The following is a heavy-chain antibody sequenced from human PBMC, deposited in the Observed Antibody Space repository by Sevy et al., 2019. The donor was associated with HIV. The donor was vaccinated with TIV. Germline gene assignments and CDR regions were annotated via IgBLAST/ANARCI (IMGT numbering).Heavy chain of an antibody. CDR2: ISGSGGST. J-gene: IGHJ4*02. Sequence: GGSLRLSCAASGFTFSSYAMSWVRRAPGKGLEWVSAISGSGGSTYYADSVKGRFTISRDNSKNTLYLQMNSLRAEDTAVYYCAKGPIGVVVTDYWGQGTLVTVSS. CDR1: GFTFSSYA. V-gene: IGHV3-23*01. CDR3: AKGPIGVVVTDY. D-gene: IGHD2-21*02.